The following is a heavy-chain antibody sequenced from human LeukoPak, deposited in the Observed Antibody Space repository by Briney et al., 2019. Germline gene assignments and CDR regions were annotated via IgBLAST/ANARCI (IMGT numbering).Heavy chain of an antibody. CDR1: GFTFSGYW. V-gene: IGHV3-74*01. J-gene: IGHJ5*02. Sequence: GGSPRLSCAASGFTFSGYWMHWARQSPGKGLVWVSCIKGDGSDTRYADSVKGRFTISRDNAKNTLYLQMNSLRVEDTAVYYCARDPRNKGFDPWGQGTLVTVSS. D-gene: IGHD1/OR15-1a*01. CDR3: ARDPRNKGFDP. CDR2: IKGDGSDT.